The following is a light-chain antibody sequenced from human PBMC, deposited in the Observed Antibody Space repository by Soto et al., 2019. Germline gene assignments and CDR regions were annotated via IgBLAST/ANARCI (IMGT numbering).Light chain of an antibody. V-gene: IGKV3D-15*01. J-gene: IGKJ2*01. CDR1: QSVASN. CDR2: GAS. Sequence: EIVMTQSPASLSVSPGDGATLSCRASQSVASNVAWYQQKPGQGPRLLIHGASTRAAGVPVRFSGSGSGTDFTLTISSLQSEDFAFYYCQQYHNWPPQYTFGQGTKLQIE. CDR3: QQYHNWPPQYT.